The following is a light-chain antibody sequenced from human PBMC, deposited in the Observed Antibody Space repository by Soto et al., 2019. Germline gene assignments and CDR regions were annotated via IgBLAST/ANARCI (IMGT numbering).Light chain of an antibody. Sequence: SYELTQPPSVSVAPGQTARITCGENNIGAYSVYWYQQKPGQAPVLVVYDDTNRPSGIPGRFSGSNSGNTATLTISSVEAGDEAAYYCQVWDSDSDPSYVFGGGTKLTVL. V-gene: IGLV3-21*02. CDR3: QVWDSDSDPSYV. CDR2: DDT. CDR1: NIGAYS. J-gene: IGLJ1*01.